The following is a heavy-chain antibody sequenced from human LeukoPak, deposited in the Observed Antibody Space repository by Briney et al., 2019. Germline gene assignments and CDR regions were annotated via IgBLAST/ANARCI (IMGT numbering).Heavy chain of an antibody. CDR1: GYTFTGYY. J-gene: IGHJ5*02. Sequence: ASVKVSCKASGYTFTGYYMHWVRQAPGQGLEWMGWINPNSGGTNYTQKFQGRVTMTRDTSISTAYMELSRLRSDDTAVYYCARDNSIAASSRFDPWGQGTLVTVSS. CDR2: INPNSGGT. V-gene: IGHV1-2*02. CDR3: ARDNSIAASSRFDP. D-gene: IGHD6-6*01.